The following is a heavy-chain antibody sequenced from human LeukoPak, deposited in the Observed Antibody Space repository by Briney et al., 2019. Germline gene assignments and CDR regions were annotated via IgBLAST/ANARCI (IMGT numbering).Heavy chain of an antibody. CDR2: INHSGST. J-gene: IGHJ5*02. CDR1: GGSFSGYY. D-gene: IGHD3-3*01. V-gene: IGHV4-34*01. Sequence: SETLSLTCAVYGGSFSGYYWSWIRQPPGKGLEWIGEINHSGSTNYHPSLKSRVTISVDTSKNQFSLKLSSVTAADTAVYYCARAEYDFWSGYPSALDPWGQGTLVTVSS. CDR3: ARAEYDFWSGYPSALDP.